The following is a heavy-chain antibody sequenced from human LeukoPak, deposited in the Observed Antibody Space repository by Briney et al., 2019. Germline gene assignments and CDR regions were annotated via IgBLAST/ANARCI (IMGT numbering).Heavy chain of an antibody. J-gene: IGHJ4*02. CDR2: ISGSGGST. D-gene: IGHD5-24*01. CDR1: GFTFRRYG. V-gene: IGHV3-23*01. Sequence: GGSLRLSCAASGFTFRRYGMSWVRPAPGKGLEWVSLISGSGGSTYYADSVKGRLTISRDNSKNTLYLQMNGLRAEDTAVYYCAGRDGNYYFDYWGQGTPVTVSS. CDR3: AGRDGNYYFDY.